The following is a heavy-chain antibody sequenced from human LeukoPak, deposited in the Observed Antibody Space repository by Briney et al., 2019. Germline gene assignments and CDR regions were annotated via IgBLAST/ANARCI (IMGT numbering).Heavy chain of an antibody. CDR3: ARDGHSSGWYAGISCFDY. CDR2: ISAYNGNT. Sequence: GASVKVSCKASGYTFTSYGISWVRQAPGQGLEWMGWISAYNGNTNYAQKLQGRVTMTTDTSTSTAYMELRSLRSDDTAVYYCARDGHSSGWYAGISCFDYWGQGTLVTVSS. CDR1: GYTFTSYG. J-gene: IGHJ4*02. D-gene: IGHD6-19*01. V-gene: IGHV1-18*01.